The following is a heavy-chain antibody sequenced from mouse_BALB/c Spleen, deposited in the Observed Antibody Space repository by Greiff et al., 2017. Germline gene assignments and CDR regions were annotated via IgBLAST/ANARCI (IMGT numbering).Heavy chain of an antibody. J-gene: IGHJ3*01. CDR1: GFTFSSYA. Sequence: EVMLVESGGGLVKPGGSLKLSCAASGFTFSSYAMSWVRQTPEKRLEWVASISSGGSTYYPDSVKGRFTISRDNARNILYLQMSSLRSEDTAMYYCERWEAWFAYWGQGTLVTVSA. CDR3: ERWEAWFAY. V-gene: IGHV5-6-5*01. CDR2: ISSGGST. D-gene: IGHD4-1*01.